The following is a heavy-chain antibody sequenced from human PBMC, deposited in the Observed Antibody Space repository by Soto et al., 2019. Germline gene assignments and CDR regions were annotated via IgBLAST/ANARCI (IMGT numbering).Heavy chain of an antibody. CDR2: ISYDGSNK. J-gene: IGHJ4*02. V-gene: IGHV3-30*18. Sequence: GGSLRLSCAASGFTFSSYGMHWVRQAPGKGLEWVAVISYDGSNKYYADSVKGRFTVSRDNSKNTLYLQMNSLRAEDTAVYYCAKDGGYSYVSFGYWGQGTLVTVSS. CDR3: AKDGGYSYVSFGY. CDR1: GFTFSSYG. D-gene: IGHD5-18*01.